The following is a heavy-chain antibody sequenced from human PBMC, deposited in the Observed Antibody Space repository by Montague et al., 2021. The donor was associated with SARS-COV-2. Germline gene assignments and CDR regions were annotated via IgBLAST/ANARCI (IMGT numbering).Heavy chain of an antibody. D-gene: IGHD4-17*01. CDR1: GVSFSDHF. CDR3: ARVNYGEVDY. Sequence: ETLSLTCAVYGVSFSDHFWGWIRQPPGKGLEWIGEINHSGRTTYSPSLRFRVSMSIDTSKNQFSLHLRSLTAADAAVYYCARVNYGEVDYWGPGTLVTVSS. V-gene: IGHV4-34*01. J-gene: IGHJ4*02. CDR2: INHSGRT.